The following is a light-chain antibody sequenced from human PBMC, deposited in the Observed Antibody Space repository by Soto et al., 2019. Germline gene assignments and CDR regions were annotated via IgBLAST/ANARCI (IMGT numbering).Light chain of an antibody. CDR1: SSDVGGYKY. CDR2: DVN. V-gene: IGLV2-11*01. Sequence: QSVLTQPRSVSGSPGQSVTISCTGTSSDVGGYKYVSWYQQHSGKAPKLMIYDVNQRPSGVPDRFSGSKSGNTASLTISGLQAEDEADYYCCSYAGSYNWVFGGGTKLTVL. CDR3: CSYAGSYNWV. J-gene: IGLJ3*02.